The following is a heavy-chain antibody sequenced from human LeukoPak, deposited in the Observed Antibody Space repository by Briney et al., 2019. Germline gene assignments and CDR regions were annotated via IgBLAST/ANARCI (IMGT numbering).Heavy chain of an antibody. V-gene: IGHV3-48*03. J-gene: IGHJ4*02. CDR1: GFTFSSYE. CDR2: ISSSGSTI. CDR3: ASSYYDFWSGYSLSYCFDY. D-gene: IGHD3-3*01. Sequence: GGSLRLSCAASGFTFSSYEMNWVRQAPGKGLEWVSYISSSGSTIYYADSVKGRFTISRDNAKNSLYLQMNSLRAEDTAVYYCASSYYDFWSGYSLSYCFDYWGQGTLVTVSS.